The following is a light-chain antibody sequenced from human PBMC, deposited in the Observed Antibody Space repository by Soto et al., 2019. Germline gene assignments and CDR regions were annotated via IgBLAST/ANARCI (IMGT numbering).Light chain of an antibody. V-gene: IGKV1-39*01. CDR1: QSISSY. CDR2: AAS. J-gene: IGKJ1*01. CDR3: QQSYSTPWT. Sequence: DIQKNKSPSSLSASVGDRVTITCRASQSISSYLNWYQQKPGKAPKLLIYAASSLQSGVPSRLSGSGSGTDFTLTTSSLQPEDFATYYCQQSYSTPWTFGQGTKVDIK.